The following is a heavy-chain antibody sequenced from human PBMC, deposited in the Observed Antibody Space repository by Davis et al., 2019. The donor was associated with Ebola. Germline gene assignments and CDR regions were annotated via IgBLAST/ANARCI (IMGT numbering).Heavy chain of an antibody. CDR1: GFTFSSYG. V-gene: IGHV3-33*01. J-gene: IGHJ6*02. Sequence: GESLKISCAASGFTFSSYGMHWVRQAPGKGLEWVAVIWLSGRSEYFADSVKGRFTISRDNSKNTLYLQMNRLRVEDTAVYYCAREWDPYGMDVWGQGTTVTVSS. D-gene: IGHD1-26*01. CDR3: AREWDPYGMDV. CDR2: IWLSGRSE.